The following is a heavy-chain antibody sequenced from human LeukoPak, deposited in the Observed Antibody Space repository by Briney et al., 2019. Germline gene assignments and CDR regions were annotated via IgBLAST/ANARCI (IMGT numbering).Heavy chain of an antibody. V-gene: IGHV4-61*02. CDR1: GGSISSANYY. D-gene: IGHD1-26*01. CDR3: ARLAGATIMLVKYYYYMDV. Sequence: SETLSLTCTVSGGSISSANYYWSWIRQPAGKGLEWIGRIYTSGSTNYNPSLRSRVTISIDTSKNQFSLKLSSVTAADTAVYYCARLAGATIMLVKYYYYMDVWGKGTTVTVSS. CDR2: IYTSGST. J-gene: IGHJ6*03.